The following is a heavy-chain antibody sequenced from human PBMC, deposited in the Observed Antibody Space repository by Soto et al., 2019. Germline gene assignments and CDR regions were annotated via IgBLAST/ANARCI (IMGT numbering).Heavy chain of an antibody. CDR3: ARSRRGAYSSGWYSPSGYYNYGIAV. CDR1: GYSFTSYW. D-gene: IGHD6-19*01. J-gene: IGHJ6*02. Sequence: LGESLKISCRGSGYSFTSYWIGWVRQMPGKGLEWMGIIYPGDSDTRYSPSFQGQVTISADTSISTAYLQWTSLKASDTAMYYCARSRRGAYSSGWYSPSGYYNYGIAVWGQGTKVTVSS. V-gene: IGHV5-51*01. CDR2: IYPGDSDT.